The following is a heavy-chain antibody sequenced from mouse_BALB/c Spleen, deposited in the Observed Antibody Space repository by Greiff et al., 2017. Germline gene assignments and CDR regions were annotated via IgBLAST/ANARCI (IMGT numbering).Heavy chain of an antibody. V-gene: IGHV10-1*02. D-gene: IGHD3-3*01. J-gene: IGHJ3*01. Sequence: EVKLVESGGGLVQPKGSLKLSCAASGFTFNTYAMNWVRQAPGKGLEWVARIRSKSNNYATYYADSVKDRFTISRDDSQSMLYLQMNNLKTEDTAMYYCVREGRGWLAYWGQGTLVTVSA. CDR3: VREGRGWLAY. CDR2: IRSKSNNYAT. CDR1: GFTFNTYA.